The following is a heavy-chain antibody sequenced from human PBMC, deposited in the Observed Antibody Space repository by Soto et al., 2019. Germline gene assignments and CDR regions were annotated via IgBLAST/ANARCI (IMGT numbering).Heavy chain of an antibody. Sequence: QLQLQESGPRLVKSSETLSLTCTVSGGSISSYYWRWIRQSPGRGLEWIGYVHYSGTTNYNPSLKSLDAMSVDSSKRQFSLTLNSVTAADTAVYYCARGTALIYGDYPGAGYFDFWGQGIQVTVSS. CDR3: ARGTALIYGDYPGAGYFDF. V-gene: IGHV4-59*01. CDR1: GGSISSYY. CDR2: VHYSGTT. J-gene: IGHJ4*02. D-gene: IGHD4-17*01.